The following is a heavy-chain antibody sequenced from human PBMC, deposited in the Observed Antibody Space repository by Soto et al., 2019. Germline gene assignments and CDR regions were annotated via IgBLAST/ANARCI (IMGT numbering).Heavy chain of an antibody. D-gene: IGHD2-15*01. V-gene: IGHV3-30-3*01. J-gene: IGHJ5*02. CDR3: ARRGYCSGGPCSNWLDP. CDR1: GFTFSNYA. Sequence: QVQLVESGGGVVQPGRSLRLSCTASGFTFSNYAMHWVRQAPGKGLEWVAVISYDGVNKYYADSVQGRFTISRDDSKNTMFLQMNSLSAEDTAVYYCARRGYCSGGPCSNWLDPWGQGTLVTVSS. CDR2: ISYDGVNK.